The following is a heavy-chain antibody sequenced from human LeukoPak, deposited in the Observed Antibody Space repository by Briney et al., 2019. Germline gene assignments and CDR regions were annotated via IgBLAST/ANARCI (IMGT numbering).Heavy chain of an antibody. D-gene: IGHD3-10*01. CDR1: GFTFSSYS. Sequence: GGSLRLSCAASGFTFSSYSMNWVRQAPGKGLEWVANIKQDGSEKYYVDSVKGRFTISRDNAKNSLYLQMNSLRAEDTAVYYCASQSYGLFEYWGQGTLVTVSS. J-gene: IGHJ4*02. V-gene: IGHV3-7*01. CDR2: IKQDGSEK. CDR3: ASQSYGLFEY.